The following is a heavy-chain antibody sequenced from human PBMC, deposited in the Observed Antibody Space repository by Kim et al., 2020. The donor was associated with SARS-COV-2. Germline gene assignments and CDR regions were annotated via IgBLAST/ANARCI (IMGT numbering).Heavy chain of an antibody. D-gene: IGHD1-1*01. J-gene: IGHJ3*01. V-gene: IGHV4-59*01. CDR3: ARDRCNWNGHVAFDV. Sequence: TLTGRVTISVDTSKNQFSLRLSSVTAADTAVYYCARDRCNWNGHVAFDVWGQGTMVTVSS.